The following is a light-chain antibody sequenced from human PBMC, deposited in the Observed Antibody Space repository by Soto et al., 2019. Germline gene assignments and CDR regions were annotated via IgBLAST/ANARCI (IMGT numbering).Light chain of an antibody. J-gene: IGKJ5*01. CDR3: QQSYSTPF. V-gene: IGKV1-39*01. CDR1: QSISSY. Sequence: DIQMTRSPSSLSASVGDRVTITCRASQSISSYLNWYQQKPGKAPKLLIYAASSLQSGVPSRFSGSGSGTDFTLTISSLQPEDFATYYCQQSYSTPFFGQGTRLEIK. CDR2: AAS.